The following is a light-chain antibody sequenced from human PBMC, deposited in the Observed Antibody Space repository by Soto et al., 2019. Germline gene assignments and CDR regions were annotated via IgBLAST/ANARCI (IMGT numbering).Light chain of an antibody. V-gene: IGKV1-5*03. Sequence: DIQMTQSPSTLSASVGDRVTITCRASQSILSWLAWYQQRPGKVPKLLIYKASTLKSGVPSRFSGSGSGTEFTLTISSLQPDDFATYYCQHYNSYSEAFGQGTKVDIK. J-gene: IGKJ1*01. CDR2: KAS. CDR1: QSILSW. CDR3: QHYNSYSEA.